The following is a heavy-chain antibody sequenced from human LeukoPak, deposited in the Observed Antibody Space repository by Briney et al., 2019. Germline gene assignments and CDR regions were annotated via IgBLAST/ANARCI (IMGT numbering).Heavy chain of an antibody. CDR2: SYSSGSR. D-gene: IGHD1-26*01. CDR1: GFTLSTDH. J-gene: IGHJ4*02. CDR3: ARVWELSFDH. V-gene: IGHV3-53*01. Sequence: GGSLRLSCAASGFTLSTDHMSWVRQAPGKGLEWVAVSYSSGSRHYAESVKGRFTISRDNSKNTLDLQMNSLRVKDTALYYCARVWELSFDHWGQGTLVTVSS.